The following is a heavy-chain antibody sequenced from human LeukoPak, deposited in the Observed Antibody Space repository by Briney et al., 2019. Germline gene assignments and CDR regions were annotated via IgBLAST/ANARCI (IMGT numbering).Heavy chain of an antibody. V-gene: IGHV3-21*01. J-gene: IGHJ5*02. CDR2: ISLSSTYI. Sequence: GGSLRLSCAASGFTFSTYSMNWVRQAPGKGLEWVSSISLSSTYIFYADSVMGRFTVSRDNAKNSLYLQMNSLRAEDTAVYYCARGVNWFDPWGQGTLVTVSS. CDR3: ARGVNWFDP. CDR1: GFTFSTYS.